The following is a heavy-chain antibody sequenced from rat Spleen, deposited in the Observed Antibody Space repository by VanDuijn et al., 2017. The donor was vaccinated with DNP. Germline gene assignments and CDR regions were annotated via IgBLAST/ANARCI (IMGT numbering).Heavy chain of an antibody. V-gene: IGHV5-46*01. CDR2: ITNTGDST. J-gene: IGHJ1*01. Sequence: EVQLVESGGGLVQPGRSLKLSCAASGFTFSSFVMAWVRQAPKKGLEWVASITNTGDSTYYSDSVKGRFSISRDNAKSTLYLQVNSLRSEDTATYFCATNWALYYFDYWGQGTMVTVSS. D-gene: IGHD5-1*01. CDR3: ATNWALYYFDY. CDR1: GFTFSSFV.